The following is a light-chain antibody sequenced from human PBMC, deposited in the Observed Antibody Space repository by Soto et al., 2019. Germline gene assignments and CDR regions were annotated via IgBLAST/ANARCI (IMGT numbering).Light chain of an antibody. J-gene: IGLJ2*01. CDR1: SSDVGGYNF. Sequence: QSALTQPASVSGSPGQSITISCSGTSSDVGGYNFVSWYQVHPGKAPRLILYDVSSRPSGVSYRFSGSKSANTASLNISRLQAGEEADYYCSAYTTTTSLVVFGGGTKVTVI. V-gene: IGLV2-14*03. CDR2: DVS. CDR3: SAYTTTTSLVV.